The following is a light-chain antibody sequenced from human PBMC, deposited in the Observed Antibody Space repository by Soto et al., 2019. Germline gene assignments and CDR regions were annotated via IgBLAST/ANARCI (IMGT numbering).Light chain of an antibody. V-gene: IGKV3-20*01. CDR1: QSISSTY. J-gene: IGKJ1*01. CDR3: QHYGTSRRT. Sequence: EIVLTQSPDTLSLSPGERATLSCRTSQSISSTYLAWYQQKPGQAPRLLLYAASARATGIPERFTGSGSGTDFTLTISRLEPEDFGVYYCQHYGTSRRTFGQGTKVEI. CDR2: AAS.